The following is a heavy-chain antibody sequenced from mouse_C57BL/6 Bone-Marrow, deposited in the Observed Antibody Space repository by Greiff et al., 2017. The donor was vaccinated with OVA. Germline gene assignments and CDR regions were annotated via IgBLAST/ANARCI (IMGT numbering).Heavy chain of an antibody. J-gene: IGHJ3*01. V-gene: IGHV1-15*01. CDR3: TRGIYYGTTGAY. Sequence: VQLQQSGAELVRPGASVTLSCKASGYTFTDYEMHWVQQTPVHGLEWIGAIDPETGGTAYNQKFKGKAILTADKSSSTAYMELRSLTSEDSAVYDCTRGIYYGTTGAYWGQGTLVTVSA. CDR2: IDPETGGT. CDR1: GYTFTDYE. D-gene: IGHD2-1*01.